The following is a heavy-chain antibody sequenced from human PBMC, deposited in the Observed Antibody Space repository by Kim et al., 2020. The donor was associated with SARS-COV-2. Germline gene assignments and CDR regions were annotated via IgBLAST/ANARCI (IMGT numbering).Heavy chain of an antibody. Sequence: GGSLRLSCAASGFTFDDYAMHWVRQAPGKGLEWVSGISWNSGSIGYADSVKGRFTISRDNAKNSLYLQMNSLRAEDTALYYCAKDPRWPRGWFDPWGQGTLVTVSS. CDR2: ISWNSGSI. V-gene: IGHV3-9*01. CDR1: GFTFDDYA. CDR3: AKDPRWPRGWFDP. J-gene: IGHJ5*02. D-gene: IGHD3-16*01.